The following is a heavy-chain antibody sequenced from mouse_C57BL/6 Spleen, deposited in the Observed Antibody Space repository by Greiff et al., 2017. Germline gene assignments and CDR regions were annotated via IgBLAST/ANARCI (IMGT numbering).Heavy chain of an antibody. CDR1: GYAFSSSW. V-gene: IGHV1-82*01. CDR3: ARGAYSEDY. D-gene: IGHD2-10*01. Sequence: QVQLQQSGPELVKPGASVKISCKASGYAFSSSWMNWVKQRPGKGLEWIGRIYPGDGDTNYNGKFKGKATLTADKSSSTAYMQLSSLTSEDSAVYFCARGAYSEDYWGQGTTLTVSA. CDR2: IYPGDGDT. J-gene: IGHJ2*01.